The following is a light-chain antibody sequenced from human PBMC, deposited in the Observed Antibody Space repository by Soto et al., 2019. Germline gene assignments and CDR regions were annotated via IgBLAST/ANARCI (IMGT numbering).Light chain of an antibody. V-gene: IGLV2-14*01. CDR2: DNH. J-gene: IGLJ2*01. CDR1: SSDVGGYTY. CDR3: ATWDSRLRALL. Sequence: QSALTQPASVSGSPRQSITISCTGASSDVGGYTYVSWYQQHPGKAPKLMIYDNHKRPSGIPDRFSGSKSGTSATLGITGLQAGDEGDYYCATWDSRLRALLFGGGTQLTVL.